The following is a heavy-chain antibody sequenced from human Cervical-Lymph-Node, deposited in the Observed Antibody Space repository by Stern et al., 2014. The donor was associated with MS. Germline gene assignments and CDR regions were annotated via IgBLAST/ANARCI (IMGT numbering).Heavy chain of an antibody. D-gene: IGHD1-7*01. CDR2: IIPIIGMT. CDR3: ATPPVETTSFDY. J-gene: IGHJ4*02. Sequence: VQLVQSGAEVKKPGSSVKVSCKASGGTFSGYAFSWVRQAPGQGLEWMGRIIPIIGMTNYAQRFQGRVTITAEKSTTTAYMELSGLGFDDTAVYYCATPPVETTSFDYWGQGTLVTVSS. CDR1: GGTFSGYA. V-gene: IGHV1-69*09.